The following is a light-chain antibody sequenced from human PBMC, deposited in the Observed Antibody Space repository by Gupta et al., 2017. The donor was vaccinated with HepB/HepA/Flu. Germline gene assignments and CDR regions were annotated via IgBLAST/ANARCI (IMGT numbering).Light chain of an antibody. CDR1: SKNVGNEG. J-gene: IGLJ3*02. Sequence: AGLTQPPSVSEASRQTATFTCTGNSKNVGNEGETWRQQHPGHPPKLLFNRNNNRPSGISERISASRSGNTAALTITGLQPAEEADYYCSAWDTSRNAWVFGGGTKLTVL. CDR2: RNN. CDR3: SAWDTSRNAWV. V-gene: IGLV10-54*04.